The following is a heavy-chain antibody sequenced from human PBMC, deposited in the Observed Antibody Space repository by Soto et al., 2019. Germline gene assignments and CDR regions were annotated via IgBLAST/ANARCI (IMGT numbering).Heavy chain of an antibody. CDR2: MNPNSGNT. CDR3: AREGLYGSIQDNTFDI. Sequence: QVQLVQSGAEVKRSGASVRISCKASGYTFNRHDINWVRQATGQRPEWIGWMNPNSGNTGYAQKFQGRVTMTRDSSITTAYMDLSSLTSEDTAIYYCAREGLYGSIQDNTFDIWGQGTMVSVSS. D-gene: IGHD6-19*01. CDR1: GYTFNRHD. V-gene: IGHV1-8*01. J-gene: IGHJ3*02.